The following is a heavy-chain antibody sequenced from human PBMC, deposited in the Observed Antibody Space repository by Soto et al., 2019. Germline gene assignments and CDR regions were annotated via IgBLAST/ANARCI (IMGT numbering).Heavy chain of an antibody. V-gene: IGHV3-66*01. CDR1: GFTVSSNY. J-gene: IGHJ6*03. CDR2: IYSGGST. CDR3: ARVGPAYYYYYMDV. Sequence: GGSLRLSCAASGFTVSSNYMSWVRQAPGKGLEWVSVIYSGGSTYYADSVKGRFTISRDNSKNTLYLQMNSLRAEDTAVYYCARVGPAYYYYYMDVWGKGTTVTVSS.